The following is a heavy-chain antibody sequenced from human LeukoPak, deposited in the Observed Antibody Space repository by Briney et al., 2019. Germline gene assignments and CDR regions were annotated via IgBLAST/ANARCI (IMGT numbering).Heavy chain of an antibody. Sequence: PGGSLRLSCAASRFTFSTYWMHWVRQAPGKGLVWVSRINSDGSSTYYADPVKGRFTISRDNAKNSLFLQMNSLRAEDTAVYYCATDEGRREHYYYYYYMDVWGKGTTVTVSS. J-gene: IGHJ6*03. CDR3: ATDEGRREHYYYYYYMDV. CDR1: RFTFSTYW. CDR2: INSDGSST. V-gene: IGHV3-74*01. D-gene: IGHD1-1*01.